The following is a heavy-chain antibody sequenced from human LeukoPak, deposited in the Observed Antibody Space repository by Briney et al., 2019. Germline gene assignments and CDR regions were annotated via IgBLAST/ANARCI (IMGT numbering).Heavy chain of an antibody. V-gene: IGHV3-23*01. D-gene: IGHD5-12*01. Sequence: GGSLRLSCAVSGFTFSSYGMSWVRQAPGKGLEWVSAISGGGGSTYYADSVKGRFTISRDNSKNTLFLQMKSLRADDTAVYYCARDDTTSGYYEFGYWGQGTLVTVSS. CDR3: ARDDTTSGYYEFGY. CDR2: ISGGGGST. CDR1: GFTFSSYG. J-gene: IGHJ4*02.